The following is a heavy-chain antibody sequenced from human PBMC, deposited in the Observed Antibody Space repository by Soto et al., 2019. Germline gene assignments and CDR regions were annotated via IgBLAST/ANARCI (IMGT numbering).Heavy chain of an antibody. J-gene: IGHJ4*02. V-gene: IGHV1-3*01. CDR2: INAGNGNT. D-gene: IGHD3-22*01. Sequence: ASVKVSCKASGYSFSNYAMQWVRQAPGQRLEWMGWINAGNGNTIYSQKFQDRVIITRDTSASAGYMELNSLRSEDTAVYYCARAWSSSGCIDYWGQGTLVTV. CDR3: ARAWSSSGCIDY. CDR1: GYSFSNYA.